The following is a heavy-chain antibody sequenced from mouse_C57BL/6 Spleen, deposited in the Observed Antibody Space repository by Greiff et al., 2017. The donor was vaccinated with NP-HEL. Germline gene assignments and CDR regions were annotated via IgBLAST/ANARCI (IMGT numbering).Heavy chain of an antibody. V-gene: IGHV3-6*01. CDR1: GYSITSGYY. CDR2: IRYDGSN. CDR3: ASYYYGSSYGWYFDV. J-gene: IGHJ1*03. Sequence: EVQLQQSGPGLVKPSQSLSLTCSVTGYSITSGYYWNWIRQFPGNKLEWMGYIRYDGSNNYNPSLKNRISITRDTSKNQFFLKLNSVTTEDTATYYCASYYYGSSYGWYFDVWGTGTTVTVSS. D-gene: IGHD1-1*01.